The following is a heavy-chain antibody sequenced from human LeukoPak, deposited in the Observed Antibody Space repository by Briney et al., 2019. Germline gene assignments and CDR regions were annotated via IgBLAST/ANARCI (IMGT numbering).Heavy chain of an antibody. CDR1: GFTFSSYA. Sequence: GGSLRLSCAAAGFTFSSYAMHWVRQAPGKGLEGVAVISYDGSNKDYADSVKGRFTVARDNSKNTLYLQMNSLRAEDTAVYYCARDELSSTLFDYWGQGTLVTVSS. D-gene: IGHD6-13*01. CDR3: ARDELSSTLFDY. V-gene: IGHV3-30-3*01. J-gene: IGHJ4*02. CDR2: ISYDGSNK.